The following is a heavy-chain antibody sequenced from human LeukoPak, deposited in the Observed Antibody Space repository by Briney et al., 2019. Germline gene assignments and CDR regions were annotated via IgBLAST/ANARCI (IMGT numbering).Heavy chain of an antibody. J-gene: IGHJ5*02. Sequence: GGSLRLSCAASGFTFSSYSMNWVRQAPGKGLEWVSSISSSSSYIYYADSVKGRFTISRDNAKNSLYLQMNSLRAEDTAVYYCARDQQQLGWFDPWGQGTLVTVSS. D-gene: IGHD6-13*01. CDR1: GFTFSSYS. CDR2: ISSSSSYI. CDR3: ARDQQQLGWFDP. V-gene: IGHV3-21*01.